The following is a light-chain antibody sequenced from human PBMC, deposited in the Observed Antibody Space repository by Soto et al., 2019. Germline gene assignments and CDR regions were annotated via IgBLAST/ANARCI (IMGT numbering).Light chain of an antibody. J-gene: IGLJ1*01. CDR3: SLYTSENTYV. V-gene: IGLV2-18*01. Sequence: QSVLTQPPSVSGSPGQSVTISYTGTSTDFVSYNRVSWYQQPPGTAPKPIIYEASNRPSGVPDRFSGSKSGNTASLTISGLQAADEADYYCSLYTSENTYVFGTGTKVTVL. CDR2: EAS. CDR1: STDFVSYNR.